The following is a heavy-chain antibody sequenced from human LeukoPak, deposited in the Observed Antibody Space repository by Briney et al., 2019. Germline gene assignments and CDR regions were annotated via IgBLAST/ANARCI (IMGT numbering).Heavy chain of an antibody. CDR1: GGSISSSSYY. V-gene: IGHV4-39*07. CDR2: IYYSGST. Sequence: SETLSLTCTVSGGSISSSSYYWGWIRQPPGKGLEWIGSIYYSGSTYYNPSLKSRVTISVDTSKNQFSLKLSSVTAADTAVYYCAREGRAFDYWGRGTLVTVSS. CDR3: AREGRAFDY. J-gene: IGHJ4*02.